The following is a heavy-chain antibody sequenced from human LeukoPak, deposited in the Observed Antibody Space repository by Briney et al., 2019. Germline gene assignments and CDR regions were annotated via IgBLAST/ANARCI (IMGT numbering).Heavy chain of an antibody. V-gene: IGHV6-1*01. CDR1: GDSVSSDSAA. Sequence: SQTLSLTCAISGDSVSSDSAAWSWIRQSPSRGLEWLGRTYYRSKWYNDYAISVKSRITINPDTSKNQFFLQLNSVTPEDTAVYYCARGVHPYYFDYWGQGTLVTVSS. CDR3: ARGVHPYYFDY. D-gene: IGHD3-10*01. J-gene: IGHJ4*02. CDR2: TYYRSKWYN.